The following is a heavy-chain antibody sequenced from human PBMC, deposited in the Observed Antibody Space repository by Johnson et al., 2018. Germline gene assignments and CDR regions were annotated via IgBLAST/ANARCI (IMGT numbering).Heavy chain of an antibody. J-gene: IGHJ6*02. Sequence: QVQLVESGGGVVQPGTSLRLSCVASGLIFNNYAMHWVRQAPGKGREWVAVIWDDGRNKDYADSGKGRFIASRDNSKNTLYLQMNNRRAEDTAVYYCAKNRGSSRPYYYRNYYYAMDVWGQGTTVIVSS. V-gene: IGHV3-33*06. CDR1: GLIFNNYA. CDR2: IWDDGRNK. CDR3: AKNRGSSRPYYYRNYYYAMDV. D-gene: IGHD3-10*01.